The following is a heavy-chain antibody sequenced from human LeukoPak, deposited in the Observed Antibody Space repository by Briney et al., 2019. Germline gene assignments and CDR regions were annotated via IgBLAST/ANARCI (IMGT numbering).Heavy chain of an antibody. CDR2: IYGGGST. D-gene: IGHD3-22*01. J-gene: IGHJ1*01. Sequence: GGSLRLSCAASGFAVSNNYMSWVRQAPGKGLEWVSIIYGGGSTYYADSVNGRFAISRHNSKNTLFLQMNSLRTEDTAVYYCARAYDSSGYWPEYFHHWGQGTLVTVSS. CDR1: GFAVSNNY. CDR3: ARAYDSSGYWPEYFHH. V-gene: IGHV3-53*04.